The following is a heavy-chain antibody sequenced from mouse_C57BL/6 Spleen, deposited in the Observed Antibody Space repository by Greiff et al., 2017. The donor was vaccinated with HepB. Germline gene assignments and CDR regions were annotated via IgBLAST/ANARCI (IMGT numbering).Heavy chain of an antibody. CDR3: ASYYYGSCYYAMDY. CDR2: ISSGSSTI. Sequence: EVQLVESGGGLVKPGASLKLSCAASGFTFSDYGMHWVRQAPEKGLEWVAYISSGSSTIYYADTVKGRYTISRDNAKNTMSLQMTSLRSEDTAVYYCASYYYGSCYYAMDYWGQGTTVTVSS. CDR1: GFTFSDYG. D-gene: IGHD1-1*01. J-gene: IGHJ4*01. V-gene: IGHV5-17*01.